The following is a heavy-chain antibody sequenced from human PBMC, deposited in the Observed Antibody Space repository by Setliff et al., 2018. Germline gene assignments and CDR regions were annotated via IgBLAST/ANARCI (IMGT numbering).Heavy chain of an antibody. CDR1: GGSISSSNYY. Sequence: SETLSLTCTVSGGSISSSNYYWGWIRQPAGKGLEWIGHIFTSGSTNYNPSLKSRVTISVDSSINQFSLKLSSVTAADTAVYYCARHGNFWSGFDYWGQGTLDTVSS. CDR2: IFTSGST. V-gene: IGHV4-61*09. J-gene: IGHJ4*02. CDR3: ARHGNFWSGFDY. D-gene: IGHD3-3*01.